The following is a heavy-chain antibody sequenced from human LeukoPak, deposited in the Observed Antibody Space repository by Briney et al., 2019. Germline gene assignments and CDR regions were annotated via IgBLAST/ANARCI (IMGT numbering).Heavy chain of an antibody. D-gene: IGHD5-12*01. Sequence: GGSLRLSCAASGLSFNSYWMTWVRQAPGKGLEWVANINQDGSEKNYVGSVKGRFTISRDSAKRSLYLQMNSLRAEDTAVYYCGGGPGYRSDYWGRGTLVTVSS. CDR1: GLSFNSYW. V-gene: IGHV3-7*05. J-gene: IGHJ4*02. CDR3: GGGPGYRSDY. CDR2: INQDGSEK.